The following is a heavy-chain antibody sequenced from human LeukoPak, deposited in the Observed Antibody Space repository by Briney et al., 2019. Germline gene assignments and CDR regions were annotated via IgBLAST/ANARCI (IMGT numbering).Heavy chain of an antibody. CDR1: GFTFSSYA. Sequence: RGSLRLSCAASGFTFSSYAMSWVRQAPGKGLEWVSTISVSGATTYYADSVKGRFTISRDNSKNIVYLQMNSLRAEDTAVYYCAKGASGAFDIWGQGTMVTVSS. V-gene: IGHV3-23*01. CDR2: ISVSGATT. D-gene: IGHD3-10*01. CDR3: AKGASGAFDI. J-gene: IGHJ3*02.